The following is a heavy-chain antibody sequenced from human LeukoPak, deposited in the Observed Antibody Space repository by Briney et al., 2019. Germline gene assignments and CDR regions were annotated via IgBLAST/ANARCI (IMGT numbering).Heavy chain of an antibody. J-gene: IGHJ4*02. D-gene: IGHD3-10*01. V-gene: IGHV4-59*01. CDR2: IYNSGNT. CDR1: GGSISSYF. CDR3: ARDSGVRGVVDY. Sequence: PSETLSLTCTVSGGSISSYFWSWIQQPPGKGLEWIGYIYNSGNTNYNPSLKSRVTISVDTSKNQFSLNLSSVTAADTAVYYCARDSGVRGVVDYWGQGTLVTVSS.